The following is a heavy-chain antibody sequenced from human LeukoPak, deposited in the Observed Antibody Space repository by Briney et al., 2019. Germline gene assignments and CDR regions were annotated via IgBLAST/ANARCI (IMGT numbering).Heavy chain of an antibody. CDR1: GFTFDDYT. Sequence: PGGSLRLSCAASGFTFDDYTMHWVRQAPGKGLEWVSLISWDGGSTYYADSVKGRFTISRDNSKNPLYLQMNSLRTEDTALYYCAKGSSSAWYEAFDYWGQGTLVTVSS. J-gene: IGHJ4*02. V-gene: IGHV3-43*01. CDR3: AKGSSSAWYEAFDY. CDR2: ISWDGGST. D-gene: IGHD6-19*01.